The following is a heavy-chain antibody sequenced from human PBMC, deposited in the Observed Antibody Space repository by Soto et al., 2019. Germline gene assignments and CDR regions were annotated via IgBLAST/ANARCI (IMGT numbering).Heavy chain of an antibody. CDR1: GFTFSSYG. CDR2: IWYDGSNK. J-gene: IGHJ6*02. V-gene: IGHV3-33*08. D-gene: IGHD1-26*01. Sequence: VGSLRLSCAASGFTFSSYGMHWVRQAPGKGLEWVAVIWYDGSNKYYADSVKGRFTISRDNSKNTLYLQMNSLRAEDTAVYYCARGRVGAPYYYYGKDVWGQGTTVTVSS. CDR3: ARGRVGAPYYYYGKDV.